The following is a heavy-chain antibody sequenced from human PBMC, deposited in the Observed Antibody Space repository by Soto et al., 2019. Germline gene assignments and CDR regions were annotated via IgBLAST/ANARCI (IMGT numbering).Heavy chain of an antibody. CDR1: GFTFSDYY. CDR3: AGGDSSSFDS. CDR2: ISSSGSTI. Sequence: GGSLRLSCAASGFTFSDYYFTWIRQAPGKGLEWVSYISSSGSTIYHADSVRGRFTIPRDNAKNSLYLQMNNLRPEDTAVYYCAGGDSSSFDSWGQGTLVTVSS. V-gene: IGHV3-11*01. D-gene: IGHD2-2*01. J-gene: IGHJ4*02.